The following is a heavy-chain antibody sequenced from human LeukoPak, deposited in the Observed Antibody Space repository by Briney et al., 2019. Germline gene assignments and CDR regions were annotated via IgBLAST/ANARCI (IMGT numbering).Heavy chain of an antibody. CDR2: MSYDGGNK. V-gene: IGHV3-30*18. CDR3: AKDPASGSSYYFYGMDV. CDR1: GFTFSSYS. J-gene: IGHJ6*02. Sequence: GGSLRLSCAASGFTFSSYSMNWVRQAPGQGLEGVAVMSYDGGNKYYADSVKGRFTISRDNSKNTLYLQMNSLRPEDTALYYCAKDPASGSSYYFYGMDVWGQGTTVTVSS. D-gene: IGHD1-26*01.